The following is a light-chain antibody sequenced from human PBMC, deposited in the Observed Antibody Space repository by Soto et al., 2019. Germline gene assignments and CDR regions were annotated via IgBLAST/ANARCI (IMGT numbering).Light chain of an antibody. V-gene: IGLV2-23*02. CDR3: CSYAGSVV. Sequence: QSVLTQPASVSGSPGQSITISCTGTSSDVGSYNLVSWYQQHPGKAPKLMIYEVSERPSGVSNRFSGSKSGNTASLTISGLQAEDEADYYCCSYAGSVVFGGGTKLTVL. J-gene: IGLJ2*01. CDR1: SSDVGSYNL. CDR2: EVS.